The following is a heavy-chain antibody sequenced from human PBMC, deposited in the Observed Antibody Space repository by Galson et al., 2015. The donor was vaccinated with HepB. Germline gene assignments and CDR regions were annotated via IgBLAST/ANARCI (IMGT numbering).Heavy chain of an antibody. D-gene: IGHD2-15*01. Sequence: LSLTCSVSGGSISNYYWSWIRQPPGKGLEWIGYIYYSGSTYYNPSLKSRVTMSVDTSKNQFSLKLSSVTAADTAVYYCARDVPRQYCSGGSCYSGPFDYWGQGTLVTVSS. V-gene: IGHV4-59*12. CDR2: IYYSGST. CDR1: GGSISNYY. CDR3: ARDVPRQYCSGGSCYSGPFDY. J-gene: IGHJ4*02.